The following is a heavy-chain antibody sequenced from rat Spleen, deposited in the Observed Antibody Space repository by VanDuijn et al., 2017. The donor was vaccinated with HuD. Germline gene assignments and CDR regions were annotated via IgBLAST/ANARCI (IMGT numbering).Heavy chain of an antibody. CDR3: ARHESYYFDY. Sequence: EVQLVESGGALVQPGRSLKLSCAASGFTFSNYGMAWVRQAPTKGLEWVATINYDGSSTHYRDSVKGRFTISRDNAKSTLFLQMDSLRSEDTATYYCARHESYYFDYWGQGVMVTVSS. J-gene: IGHJ2*01. V-gene: IGHV5-29*01. CDR1: GFTFSNYG. CDR2: INYDGSST.